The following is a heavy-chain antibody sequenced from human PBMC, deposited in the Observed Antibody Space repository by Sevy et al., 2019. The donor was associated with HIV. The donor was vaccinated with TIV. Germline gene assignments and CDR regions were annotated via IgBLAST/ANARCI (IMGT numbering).Heavy chain of an antibody. CDR1: GFTFDDYA. J-gene: IGHJ3*02. D-gene: IGHD3-10*01. V-gene: IGHV3-9*01. CDR3: AKDAYYYGSGDAFDI. CDR2: ISWNSGSI. Sequence: GGSLRLSCAASGFTFDDYAMHWVRQAPGKGLEWVSGISWNSGSIGYADSVNGRFTISRDNAKNSLYLQMNSLRAEDTALYYCAKDAYYYGSGDAFDIWGQGTMVTVSS.